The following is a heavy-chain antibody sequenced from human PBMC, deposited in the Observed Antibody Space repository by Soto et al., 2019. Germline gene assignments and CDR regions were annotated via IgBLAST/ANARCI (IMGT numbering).Heavy chain of an antibody. CDR1: GGTFNNYA. D-gene: IGHD6-13*01. J-gene: IGHJ4*02. V-gene: IGHV1-69*01. CDR3: ASSYGTSWYGDY. CDR2: IIPSSGTP. Sequence: QVQLVQSGAEVKKPGSSVKVSCKASGGTFNNYAVTWVRQAPGQGLEWMGGIIPSSGTPNYAQRFQDRVTITADESTSTVYMELSSLRSEDTALYYCASSYGTSWYGDYWGQGTLGTVSS.